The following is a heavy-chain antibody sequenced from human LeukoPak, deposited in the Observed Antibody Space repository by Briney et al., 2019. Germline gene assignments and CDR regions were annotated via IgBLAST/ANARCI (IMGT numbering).Heavy chain of an antibody. Sequence: GGSLRLSCAASGFSFNSYWMTWVRQAPGRGLEWVANIDPAGTDTYYVDPVKGRSIISRDNAKNLVYLQMNTLRAEDTAVYSCGRFGYVAGIDLWGQGTLVTVSS. CDR3: GRFGYVAGIDL. V-gene: IGHV3-7*01. D-gene: IGHD6-19*01. J-gene: IGHJ4*02. CDR2: IDPAGTDT. CDR1: GFSFNSYW.